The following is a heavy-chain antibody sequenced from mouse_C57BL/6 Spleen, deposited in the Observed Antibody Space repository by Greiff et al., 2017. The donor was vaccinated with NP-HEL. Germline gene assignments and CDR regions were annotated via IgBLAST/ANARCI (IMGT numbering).Heavy chain of an antibody. J-gene: IGHJ2*01. V-gene: IGHV1-64*01. D-gene: IGHD1-1*01. Sequence: VQLQQPGAELVKPGASVKLSCKASGYTFTSYWMHWVKQRPGQGLEWIGMIHPNSGSTNYNEKFKSKATLTVDKSSSTAYMQLSSLTSEDSAVYYCARSSYYYGSSLYYFDYWGQGTTLTVSS. CDR2: IHPNSGST. CDR1: GYTFTSYW. CDR3: ARSSYYYGSSLYYFDY.